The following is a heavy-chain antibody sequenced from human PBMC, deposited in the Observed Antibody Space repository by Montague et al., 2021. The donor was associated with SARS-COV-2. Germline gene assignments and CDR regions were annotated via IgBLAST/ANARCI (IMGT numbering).Heavy chain of an antibody. CDR3: ARLGDGVVPSPILGVGPYYSYYYMDV. D-gene: IGHD3-10*01. Sequence: SETLSLTCAVHGGSFSTYSWNWIRQPPGKGLEWIGEIHHGGSTNYNPSLKSRVTISADTSKNQFSLKLTSVAAADTAVYYCARLGDGVVPSPILGVGPYYSYYYMDVSGKGTTVTVSS. CDR1: GGSFSTYS. J-gene: IGHJ6*03. CDR2: IHHGGST. V-gene: IGHV4-34*01.